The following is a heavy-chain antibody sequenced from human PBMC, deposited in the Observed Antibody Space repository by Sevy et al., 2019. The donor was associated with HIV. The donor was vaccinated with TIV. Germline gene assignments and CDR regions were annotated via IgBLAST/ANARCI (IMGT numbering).Heavy chain of an antibody. J-gene: IGHJ4*02. V-gene: IGHV3-23*01. CDR2: LSFGCGEI. CDR3: AREGCTKPHDY. D-gene: IGHD2-8*01. Sequence: GGSLRLSCAASGFTFSKYSMSWVRQPPGKGLEWVSTLSFGCGEINHADSVKGRFTISRDNSKNSLYLQMNNFRAEDTAVYYCAREGCTKPHDYWGQGTLVTVSS. CDR1: GFTFSKYS.